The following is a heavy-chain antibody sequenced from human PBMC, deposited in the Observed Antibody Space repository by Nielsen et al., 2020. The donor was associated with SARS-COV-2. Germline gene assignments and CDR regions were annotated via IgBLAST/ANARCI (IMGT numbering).Heavy chain of an antibody. CDR3: ARDHFTYYYYYGMDV. D-gene: IGHD2/OR15-2a*01. CDR2: ISDDGTIE. CDR1: GFTFSTYG. J-gene: IGHJ6*02. V-gene: IGHV3-30*03. Sequence: GESLKISCVASGFTFSTYGMHWVRQAPGRGLEWVAVISDDGTIEYYADSVKGRFSISRDNSKNTLYLQMNSLRAEDTAVYYCARDHFTYYYYYGMDVWGQGTTVTVSS.